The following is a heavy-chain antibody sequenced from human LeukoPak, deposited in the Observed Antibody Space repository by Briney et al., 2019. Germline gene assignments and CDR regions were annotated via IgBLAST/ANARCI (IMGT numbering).Heavy chain of an antibody. V-gene: IGHV3-48*02. CDR2: ISSSSSTI. Sequence: PGGSLRLSCAASGLTFSSYSMTWVRQAPGKGLEWVSYISSSSSTIYYADSVKGRFTISRDNAKNSLYLQMNSLRDEDTAVYYCARGRLAYCGGDCYSDAFDIWGQGTMVTVSS. CDR1: GLTFSSYS. CDR3: ARGRLAYCGGDCYSDAFDI. D-gene: IGHD2-21*02. J-gene: IGHJ3*02.